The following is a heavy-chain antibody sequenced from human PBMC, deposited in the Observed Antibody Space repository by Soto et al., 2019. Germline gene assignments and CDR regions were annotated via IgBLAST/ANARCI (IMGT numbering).Heavy chain of an antibody. V-gene: IGHV1-69*14. Sequence: QVQLVQSGAEVRQPASSVEVSYKTSGATFSSYAITWVRQAPGQGLEWMGGIVPTVDTSTYAQKFQGRVTITADKFTNTVYMELSSLRSDDTAVYYCVRVVAIPGYPDNWGQGTLVTVSS. CDR1: GATFSSYA. D-gene: IGHD5-12*01. CDR2: IVPTVDTS. J-gene: IGHJ4*02. CDR3: VRVVAIPGYPDN.